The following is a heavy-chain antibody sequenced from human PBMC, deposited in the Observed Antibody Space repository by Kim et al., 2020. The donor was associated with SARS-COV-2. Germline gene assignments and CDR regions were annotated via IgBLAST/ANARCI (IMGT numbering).Heavy chain of an antibody. CDR3: ASRPLDSSGWYIHAFDI. CDR2: IYHSGST. J-gene: IGHJ3*02. D-gene: IGHD6-19*01. Sequence: SETLSLTCAVSGGSISSSNWWSWVRQPPGKGLEWIGEIYHSGSTNYNPSLKSRVTISVDKSKNQFSLKLSSVTAADTAVYYCASRPLDSSGWYIHAFDIWGQGTMVTVSS. CDR1: GGSISSSNW. V-gene: IGHV4-4*02.